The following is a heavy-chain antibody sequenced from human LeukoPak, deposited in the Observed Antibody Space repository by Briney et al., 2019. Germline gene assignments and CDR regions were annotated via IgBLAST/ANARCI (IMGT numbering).Heavy chain of an antibody. V-gene: IGHV3-30-3*01. J-gene: IGHJ4*02. CDR2: ISNDGNNK. CDR1: GFIFNSQA. CDR3: ARGSGISDYVWGSYRYLPFDY. Sequence: GGSLRLSCAASGFIFNSQAMPWVRQAPGKGLEWVAVISNDGNNKYYPDSVKGRFTISRDNFKNTLYLQMNSLRAEDTAVYYCARGSGISDYVWGSYRYLPFDYWGQGTLVTVSS. D-gene: IGHD3-16*02.